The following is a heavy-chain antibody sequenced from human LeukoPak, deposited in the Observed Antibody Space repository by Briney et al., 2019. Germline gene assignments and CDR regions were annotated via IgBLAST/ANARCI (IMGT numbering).Heavy chain of an antibody. CDR1: GYTFTGYY. J-gene: IGHJ4*02. D-gene: IGHD3-22*01. Sequence: GASVKVSCKASGYTFTGYYMHWVRQAPGQGLEWMGWINPNNGGTKYTQKFQGRVTMTRDTSISTAYMELSRLRSDDTAVYYCARAGGSPAYYYESSGPGYFDYWGQGTLVTVSS. CDR2: INPNNGGT. V-gene: IGHV1-2*02. CDR3: ARAGGSPAYYYESSGPGYFDY.